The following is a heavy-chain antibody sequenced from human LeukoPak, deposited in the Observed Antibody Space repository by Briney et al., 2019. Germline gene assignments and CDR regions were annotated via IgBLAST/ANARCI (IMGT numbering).Heavy chain of an antibody. CDR2: ISGSGGTT. CDR1: GFTFSSYA. D-gene: IGHD2-2*01. V-gene: IGHV3-23*01. J-gene: IGHJ4*02. Sequence: GGFLRLSCAASGFTFSSYAMSWVRQAPGKGLEWVSIISGSGGTTFYADSVKGRFTISRDNSKNTLYVQMNSLRAEDTAVYYCAKRDCTSTSCPFGFWGQGTLVTVSS. CDR3: AKRDCTSTSCPFGF.